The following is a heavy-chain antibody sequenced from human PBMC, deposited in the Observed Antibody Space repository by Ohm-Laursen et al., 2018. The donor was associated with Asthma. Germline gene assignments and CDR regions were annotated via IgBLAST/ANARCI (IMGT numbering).Heavy chain of an antibody. V-gene: IGHV2-5*02. CDR1: GFSLSTSGVG. D-gene: IGHD3-10*01. Sequence: TQTLTLTYTFSGFSLSTSGVGVGWIRQPPGKALEWLALIYWDDDKRYSPSLKSRLTITKDTSKNQVVLTMTNMDPVDTATYYCARIDGSTDAFDIWGQGTMVTVSS. CDR3: ARIDGSTDAFDI. J-gene: IGHJ3*02. CDR2: IYWDDDK.